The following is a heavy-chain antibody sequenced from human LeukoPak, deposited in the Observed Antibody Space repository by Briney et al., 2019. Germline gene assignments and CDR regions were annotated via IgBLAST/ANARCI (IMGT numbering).Heavy chain of an antibody. CDR2: IRQDGSQK. V-gene: IGHV3-7*01. CDR3: ARGAYYYDSSGYRWFDP. Sequence: GGSLRLSCAASGFTFSSYWMSWVRQAPGKGLEWVATIRQDGSQKYYVDSVKGRFTISRDNAKNSLYLQMNSLRAEDTAVYYCARGAYYYDSSGYRWFDPWGQGTLVTVSS. CDR1: GFTFSSYW. D-gene: IGHD3-22*01. J-gene: IGHJ5*02.